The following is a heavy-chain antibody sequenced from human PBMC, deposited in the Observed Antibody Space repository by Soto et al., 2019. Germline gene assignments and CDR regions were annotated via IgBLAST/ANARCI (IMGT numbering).Heavy chain of an antibody. CDR3: ARDTGTTSLDS. Sequence: QMQLVESGGGVVQPGRSLRLSCAASGLPFSASGMHWVRQAPGKGLEWVAMIWSDTSKEYYADSVKGRFTISRDNSKSMVFLQMDSVRAEDTALYYCARDTGTTSLDSWGQGTMVNVST. V-gene: IGHV3-33*01. J-gene: IGHJ4*02. CDR1: GLPFSASG. CDR2: IWSDTSKE. D-gene: IGHD2-2*01.